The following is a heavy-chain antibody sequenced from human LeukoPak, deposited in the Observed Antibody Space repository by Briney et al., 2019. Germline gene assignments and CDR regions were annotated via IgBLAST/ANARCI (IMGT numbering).Heavy chain of an antibody. CDR3: AKTRSADSSTNFDY. Sequence: PGRSLRLSCAASGFTFDDYAMHWVRQAPGKGLEWVSGISWNSGSIGYADSVKGRFTISRDNAKNSLYLQMNSLRVEDTAFYYCAKTRSADSSTNFDYWGQGTLVTVSS. CDR2: ISWNSGSI. CDR1: GFTFDDYA. V-gene: IGHV3-9*01. D-gene: IGHD2-2*01. J-gene: IGHJ4*02.